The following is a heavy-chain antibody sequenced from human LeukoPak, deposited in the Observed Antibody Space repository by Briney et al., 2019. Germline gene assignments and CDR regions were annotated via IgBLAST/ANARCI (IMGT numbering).Heavy chain of an antibody. J-gene: IGHJ4*02. D-gene: IGHD6-19*01. CDR3: ARRTSSSGWSIDY. CDR2: IYPGDSDT. CDR1: GYSFTSYW. Sequence: GESLKISCKSSGYSFTSYWIAWVRQMPGKGLEWMGIIYPGDSDTRYSPSFQGQVTISADKSISTAYLQWSSLKASDTAMYYCARRTSSSGWSIDYWGQGTLVTVSS. V-gene: IGHV5-51*01.